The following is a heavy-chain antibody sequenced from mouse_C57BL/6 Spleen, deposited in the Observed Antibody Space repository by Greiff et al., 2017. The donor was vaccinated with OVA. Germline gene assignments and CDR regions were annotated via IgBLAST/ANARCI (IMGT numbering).Heavy chain of an antibody. CDR2: IRSKSSNYAT. D-gene: IGHD1-1*01. Sequence: EAGGGLVQPTGSLTLSCAASGFTFNTYAMHWVRQAPGKGLEWVARIRSKSSNYATYYADSVKDRFTISRDDSQSMLYLQMNNLKTEDTAMYYCVREIYYYGSGYFDVWGTGTTVTVSS. J-gene: IGHJ1*03. V-gene: IGHV10-3*01. CDR3: VREIYYYGSGYFDV. CDR1: GFTFNTYA.